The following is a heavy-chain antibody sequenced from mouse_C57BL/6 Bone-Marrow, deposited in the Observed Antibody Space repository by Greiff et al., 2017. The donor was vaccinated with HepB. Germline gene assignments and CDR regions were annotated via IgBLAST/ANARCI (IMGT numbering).Heavy chain of an antibody. V-gene: IGHV1-74*01. CDR2: IHPSDSDT. Sequence: VQLQQPGAELVKPGASVKVSCKASGYTFTSYWMHWVKQRPGQGLEWIGRIHPSDSDTNYNQKFKGKATITADTSSNTAYLQLSSLTSEDTAIYYCASLLEDYWGQGTTLTVSS. J-gene: IGHJ2*01. CDR1: GYTFTSYW. CDR3: ASLLEDY. D-gene: IGHD2-10*01.